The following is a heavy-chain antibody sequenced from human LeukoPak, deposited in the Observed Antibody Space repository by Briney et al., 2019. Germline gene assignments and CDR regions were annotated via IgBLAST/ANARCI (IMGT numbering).Heavy chain of an antibody. V-gene: IGHV3-23*01. CDR2: ISGSGGST. J-gene: IGHJ5*02. CDR3: AKVWSADFWSGYFTWFDP. CDR1: GFTFSVYA. D-gene: IGHD3-3*01. Sequence: GGPLRLSCTASGFTFSVYAMIWVRQAPEKGLEWVSGISGSGGSTYYADSVKGRFTISRDNSKNTLYLHMNSLRAEDTAVYYCAKVWSADFWSGYFTWFDPWGQGTLVTVSS.